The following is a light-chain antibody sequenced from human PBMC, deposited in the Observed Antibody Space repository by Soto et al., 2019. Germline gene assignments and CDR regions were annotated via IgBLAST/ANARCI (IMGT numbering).Light chain of an antibody. Sequence: EIVMTQSPVALSVSPGESAALSCRASQSVGRNFAWYQQRPGQAPRVLIYGTSTRATGVPARFSGSGSGTDFTLTISSLQSEDFAVYYCQQYNNWPYTFGQGTRLVIK. CDR1: QSVGRN. CDR2: GTS. V-gene: IGKV3-15*01. J-gene: IGKJ2*01. CDR3: QQYNNWPYT.